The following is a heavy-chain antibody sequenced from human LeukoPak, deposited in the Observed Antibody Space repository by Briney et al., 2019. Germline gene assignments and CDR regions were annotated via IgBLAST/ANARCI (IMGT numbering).Heavy chain of an antibody. D-gene: IGHD3-10*01. CDR3: ARAWESYYYGWGDLFDY. J-gene: IGHJ4*02. CDR1: GYTFTGYY. CDR2: INPNSGGT. Sequence: ASVKVSCKASGYTFTGYYMHWVRQAPGRGLEWMGWINPNSGGTNYAQKFQGWVTMTRDTSISTAYMELSRLRSDDTAVYYCARAWESYYYGWGDLFDYWGQGTLVTVSS. V-gene: IGHV1-2*04.